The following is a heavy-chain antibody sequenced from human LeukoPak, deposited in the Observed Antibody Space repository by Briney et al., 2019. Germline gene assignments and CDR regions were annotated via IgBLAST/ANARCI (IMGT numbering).Heavy chain of an antibody. J-gene: IGHJ5*02. V-gene: IGHV3-30*02. CDR2: IRDDGSNK. CDR1: GFTFSSYG. D-gene: IGHD3-10*01. Sequence: GGSLRLSCAASGFTFSSYGMHCVRQAPGKGLEWVAFIRDDGSNKYYADSVKGRFTISRDNYKNTLYLQMNSVRDEDTAVYYCAKDRRVFLTMVRGPSNWFDPWGQGTLVTVSS. CDR3: AKDRRVFLTMVRGPSNWFDP.